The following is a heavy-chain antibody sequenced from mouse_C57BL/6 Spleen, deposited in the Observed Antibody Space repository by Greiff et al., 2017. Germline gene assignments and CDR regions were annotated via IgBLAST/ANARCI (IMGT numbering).Heavy chain of an antibody. CDR1: GYSITSGYY. J-gene: IGHJ2*01. D-gene: IGHD4-1*01. V-gene: IGHV3-6*01. CDR2: ISYDGRN. CDR3: ARGQTGTGDY. Sequence: EVKLQESGPGLVKPSQSLSLTCSVTGYSITSGYYWNWIRQFPGNKLEWMGYISYDGRNNYNPSLKNRISITRDTSKNQFFLKLNSVTTEDTATYYCARGQTGTGDYWGQGTTLTVSS.